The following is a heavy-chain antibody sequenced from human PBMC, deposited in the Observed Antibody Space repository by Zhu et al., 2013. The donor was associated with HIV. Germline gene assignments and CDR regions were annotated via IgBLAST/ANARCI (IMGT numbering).Heavy chain of an antibody. D-gene: IGHD3-3*01. Sequence: HVQLVQSGVEVKKPGASMKLSCQASGYSFLSHGLSWVRQAPGQGLEWLGWISVYSDDSIYAQKFQDRLTMTKDISAGTVYMELTRLRSADTAIYYCARDRERGAPGVFDLWGRGTPVTVSS. CDR1: GYSFLSHG. J-gene: IGHJ2*01. CDR2: ISVYSDDS. V-gene: IGHV1-18*04. CDR3: ARDRERGAPGVFDL.